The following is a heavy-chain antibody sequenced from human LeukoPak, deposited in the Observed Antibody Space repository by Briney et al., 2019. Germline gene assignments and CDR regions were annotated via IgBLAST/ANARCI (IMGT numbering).Heavy chain of an antibody. D-gene: IGHD6-19*01. J-gene: IGHJ5*02. CDR3: ARDTAVAGTNWFDP. V-gene: IGHV1-18*04. CDR1: GYTFTSYG. CDR2: ISAYNGNT. Sequence: ASVKVSCKASGYTFTSYGISWVRQAPGQGLEWMGWISAYNGNTNYAQKLQGRVTMTTDTSTGTAYMELRSLRSDDTAVYYCARDTAVAGTNWFDPWGQGTLVTVSS.